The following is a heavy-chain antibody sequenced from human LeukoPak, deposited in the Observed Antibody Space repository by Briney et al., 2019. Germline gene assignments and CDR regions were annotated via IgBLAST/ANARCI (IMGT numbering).Heavy chain of an antibody. CDR3: ARSQMATIPDY. D-gene: IGHD5-24*01. CDR2: INPNSGGT. V-gene: IGHV1-2*02. Sequence: ASVKVSCKASGYTFTGYYMHWVRQAPGQGLEWMGWINPNSGGTNYAQKFQGRVTMTRDTSTSTVYMELSSLRSEDTAVYYCARSQMATIPDYWGQGTLVTVSS. J-gene: IGHJ4*02. CDR1: GYTFTGYY.